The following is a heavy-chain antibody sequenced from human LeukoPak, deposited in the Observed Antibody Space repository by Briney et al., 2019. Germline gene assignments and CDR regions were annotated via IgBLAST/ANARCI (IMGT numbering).Heavy chain of an antibody. CDR3: ARSGWYGVPFDY. V-gene: IGHV1-2*02. CDR1: GYTFTGYY. J-gene: IGHJ4*02. CDR2: INPNSGGT. Sequence: SVKVSCKASGYTFTGYYMHWVRQPPGQGLEWMGWINPNSGGTNYAQKFQGRVTMTRDTSISTAYMELSRLRSDDTAVYYCARSGWYGVPFDYWGQGTLVTVSS. D-gene: IGHD6-19*01.